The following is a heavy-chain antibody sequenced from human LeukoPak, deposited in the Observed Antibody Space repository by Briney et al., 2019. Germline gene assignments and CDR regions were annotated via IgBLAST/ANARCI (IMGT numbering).Heavy chain of an antibody. J-gene: IGHJ4*02. V-gene: IGHV3-30*04. CDR2: ISYDGSKK. CDR3: CSGPRMDY. CDR1: GFTFSTYA. Sequence: PGGSLRLSCAASGFTFSTYAMHWVRQAPGKGLEWVAAISYDGSKKHYADSVKGRFTISRDNSKNTLYLQMNSLRAEDTAVYYSCSGPRMDYWGQGTLVTVSS. D-gene: IGHD6-19*01.